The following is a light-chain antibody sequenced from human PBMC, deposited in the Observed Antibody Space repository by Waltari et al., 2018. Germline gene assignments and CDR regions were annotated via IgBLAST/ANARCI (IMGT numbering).Light chain of an antibody. Sequence: QSVLTQQPSVSGAPGQRVTISCTGSSPNIGAGYDVHWYQQLPGTAPKLLIYGNSNRPSGVPDQFSGSKSGTSASLAITGAQAEDEADYYCHSRDTFSTRVFGGGTRLTV. CDR1: SPNIGAGYD. V-gene: IGLV1-40*01. CDR2: GNS. J-gene: IGLJ2*01. CDR3: HSRDTFSTRV.